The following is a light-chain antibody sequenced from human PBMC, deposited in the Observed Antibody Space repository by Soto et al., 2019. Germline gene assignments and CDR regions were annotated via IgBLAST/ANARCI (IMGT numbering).Light chain of an antibody. Sequence: QSVLTQPASVSGSPGQSITISCTGTSSDFGGYSYVSWYQQHPGKAPKLMIYDVSNRPSGVSNRFSGSKSGNTASLTISGLQAEDEADYYCSSYTSSSTPYVFGTGTKVTVL. V-gene: IGLV2-14*01. CDR2: DVS. CDR1: SSDFGGYSY. CDR3: SSYTSSSTPYV. J-gene: IGLJ1*01.